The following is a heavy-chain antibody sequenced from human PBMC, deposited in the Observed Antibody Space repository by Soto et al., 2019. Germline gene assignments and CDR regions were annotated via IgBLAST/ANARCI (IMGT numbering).Heavy chain of an antibody. Sequence: ASVKVSCKASGYIFSTYTMHWVRQAPGQRLEWMGWINAANGNTKYSQNFQGRVTISRDTSASTAYLELSSLRSEDTAVYYCARVPFETSGYADYWRQGTLVTVSS. J-gene: IGHJ4*02. CDR3: ARVPFETSGYADY. V-gene: IGHV1-3*01. CDR1: GYIFSTYT. CDR2: INAANGNT. D-gene: IGHD3-22*01.